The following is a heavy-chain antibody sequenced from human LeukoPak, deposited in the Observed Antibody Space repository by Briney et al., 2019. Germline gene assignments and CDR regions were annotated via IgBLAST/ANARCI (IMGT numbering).Heavy chain of an antibody. V-gene: IGHV3-7*01. D-gene: IGHD3-22*01. CDR3: AKFQANYYDSSGYGCFDY. Sequence: GGSLRLSCAASGFTFSIYWMSWVRQAPGKGLEWVANIKQDGSEKYYVDSVKGRFTISRDNAKNSLYLQMNSLRAEDAAVYYCAKFQANYYDSSGYGCFDYWGQGVLVTVSS. J-gene: IGHJ4*02. CDR2: IKQDGSEK. CDR1: GFTFSIYW.